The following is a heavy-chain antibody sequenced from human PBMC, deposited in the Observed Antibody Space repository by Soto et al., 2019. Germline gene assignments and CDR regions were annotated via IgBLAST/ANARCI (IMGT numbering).Heavy chain of an antibody. CDR1: GGSISSYY. Sequence: SETLSLTCTVSGGSISSYYWSWIRQPPGKGLEWIGYIYYSGSTNYNPSLKSRVTISVDTSKNQFSLKLSSVTAADTAVYYCARSYGDYWYYFDYWGQGTLVTISS. J-gene: IGHJ4*02. CDR2: IYYSGST. V-gene: IGHV4-59*01. CDR3: ARSYGDYWYYFDY. D-gene: IGHD4-17*01.